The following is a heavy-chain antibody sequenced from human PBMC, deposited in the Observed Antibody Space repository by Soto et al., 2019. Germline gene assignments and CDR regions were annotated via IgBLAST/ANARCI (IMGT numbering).Heavy chain of an antibody. CDR2: IYWSGDE. J-gene: IGHJ3*02. CDR1: GFSLSTSGVG. CDR3: ARGVASLPVFAFDI. V-gene: IGHV2-5*01. Sequence: KESGPTLVKPTQTLTLTCSFSGFSLSTSGVGVGWLRQSPGKALEWLALIYWSGDENYRPSLKSRLSIIKDTSKNHVVLIMTDMDPVDTATYYCARGVASLPVFAFDIWGQGTMVTVSS. D-gene: IGHD6-6*01.